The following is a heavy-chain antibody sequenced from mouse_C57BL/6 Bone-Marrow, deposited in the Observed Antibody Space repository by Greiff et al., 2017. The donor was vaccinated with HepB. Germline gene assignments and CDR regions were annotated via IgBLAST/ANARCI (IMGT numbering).Heavy chain of an antibody. CDR2: SRNKANDYTT. CDR3: ARDARYGYFDV. D-gene: IGHD1-1*01. CDR1: GFTFSDFY. Sequence: EVKLVESGGGLVQSGRSLRLSCATSGFTFSDFYMEWVRQAPGKGLEWIAASRNKANDYTTEYSASVKGRFIVSRDTSQSILYLQMNDLRAEDTAIYYCARDARYGYFDVWGTGTTVTVSS. V-gene: IGHV7-1*01. J-gene: IGHJ1*03.